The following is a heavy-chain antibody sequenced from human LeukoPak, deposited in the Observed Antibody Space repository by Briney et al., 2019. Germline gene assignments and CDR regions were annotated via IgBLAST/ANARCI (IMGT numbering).Heavy chain of an antibody. D-gene: IGHD2-2*01. V-gene: IGHV3-48*04. CDR1: GFTFSSYS. J-gene: IGHJ6*03. CDR2: ISSSSSTI. Sequence: PGGSLRLSCAASGFTFSSYSMNWVRQAPGKGLEWVSYISSSSSTIYYADSVKGRFTISRDNAKNSLYLQMNSLRAEDTAVYYCANWVYCSSTSCPDHYYYYYMDVWGKGTTVTVSS. CDR3: ANWVYCSSTSCPDHYYYYYMDV.